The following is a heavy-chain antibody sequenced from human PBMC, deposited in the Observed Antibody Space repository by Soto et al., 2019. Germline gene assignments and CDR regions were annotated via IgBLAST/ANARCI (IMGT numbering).Heavy chain of an antibody. CDR2: IYYSGST. CDR1: GGSISSYY. D-gene: IGHD3-3*01. Sequence: PSETLSLTCTVSGGSISSYYWSWIRQPPGKGLEWIGYIYYSGSTNYNPSLKSRVTISVDTSKNQFSLKLSSVTAADTAVYYCARVSTGITIFGVVIYLFDYWGQGTLVTVS. J-gene: IGHJ4*02. CDR3: ARVSTGITIFGVVIYLFDY. V-gene: IGHV4-59*01.